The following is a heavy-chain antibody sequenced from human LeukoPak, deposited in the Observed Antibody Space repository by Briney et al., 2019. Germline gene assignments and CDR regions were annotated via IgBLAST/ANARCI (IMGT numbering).Heavy chain of an antibody. J-gene: IGHJ5*02. V-gene: IGHV3-21*01. CDR3: ARGGGTIRFDP. CDR2: ISSSSSYI. Sequence: GGSLRLSCAASGFTFSSYSMNWVRQAPGKGLEWVSSISSSSSYIYYADSVKGRFTISRDNAKNSLYLQMNSLRAEDTAVYYCARGGGTIRFDPWGQGTLVTVSS. CDR1: GFTFSSYS. D-gene: IGHD3-9*01.